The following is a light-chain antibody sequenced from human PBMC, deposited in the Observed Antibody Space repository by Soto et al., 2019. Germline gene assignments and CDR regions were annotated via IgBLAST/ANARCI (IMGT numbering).Light chain of an antibody. CDR2: WAS. Sequence: DIQLTQSPSFLSASVEDRVTISCRASANNKNHLAWYQQKPGQPPKLLIYWASTRESGVPDRFSGSGSGTDFTLTISSLQADDVAIYYCQQYYSTPRTFGQGTKVDIK. J-gene: IGKJ1*01. V-gene: IGKV4-1*01. CDR1: ANNKNH. CDR3: QQYYSTPRT.